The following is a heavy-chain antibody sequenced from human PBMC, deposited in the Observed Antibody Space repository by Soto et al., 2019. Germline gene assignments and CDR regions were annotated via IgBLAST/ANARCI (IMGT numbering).Heavy chain of an antibody. CDR2: TYYRSKWYN. CDR1: GDSVSNNSAA. J-gene: IGHJ6*02. Sequence: SKTLSLNCAISGDSVSNNSAAWNWIRQSPSRGLEWLGRTYYRSKWYNDYAVSMKSRIIINPDTSKNQFTLQLNSLTPADTAVFFWARGKPGYLFSGKAVCGQATRITVAS. CDR3: ARGKPGYLFSGKAV. V-gene: IGHV6-1*01. D-gene: IGHD2-2*01.